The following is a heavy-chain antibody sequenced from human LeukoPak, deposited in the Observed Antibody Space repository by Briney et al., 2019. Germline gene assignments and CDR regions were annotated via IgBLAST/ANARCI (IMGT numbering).Heavy chain of an antibody. J-gene: IGHJ4*02. CDR2: TYYSGST. D-gene: IGHD5-18*01. Sequence: SETLSLTCTVSGGSISSYYWSWIRQPPGKGLEWIGYTYYSGSTNYNPSLKSRVTISVDTSKNQFSLKLSSVTAADTAVYYCARLTWDTAMVIDDYWGQGTLVTVSS. CDR3: ARLTWDTAMVIDDY. CDR1: GGSISSYY. V-gene: IGHV4-59*01.